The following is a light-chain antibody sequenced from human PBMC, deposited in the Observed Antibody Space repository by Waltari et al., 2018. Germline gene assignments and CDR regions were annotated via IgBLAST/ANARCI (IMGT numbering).Light chain of an antibody. CDR2: AAS. CDR3: QQSYTTPQT. V-gene: IGKV1-39*01. J-gene: IGKJ2*01. Sequence: DIQMTQSPSSLSASVGDRVNITCRASQSINTYLNWYQQKPGKAPNLLIFAASNLQKGVPSRFSGSGSGTDFTLTISSLQPEDFATYYCQQSYTTPQTFGQGTKLEI. CDR1: QSINTY.